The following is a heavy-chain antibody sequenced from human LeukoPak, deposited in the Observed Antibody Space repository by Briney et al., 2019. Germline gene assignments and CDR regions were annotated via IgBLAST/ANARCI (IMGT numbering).Heavy chain of an antibody. CDR3: VKDYSSGYCYFDY. Sequence: GGSLRLSCAASGFTFTSYAMSWVRQAPGKGLEWVSVISDNGGSTYYADSVQGRFTISRDNSKNTLYLQMNSLRAEDTAIYYCVKDYSSGYCYFDYWGQGTLVTVSS. CDR1: GFTFTSYA. D-gene: IGHD3-22*01. J-gene: IGHJ4*02. V-gene: IGHV3-23*01. CDR2: ISDNGGST.